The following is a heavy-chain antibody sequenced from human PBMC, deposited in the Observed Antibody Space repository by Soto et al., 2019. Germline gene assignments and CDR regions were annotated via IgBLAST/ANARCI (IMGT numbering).Heavy chain of an antibody. J-gene: IGHJ6*03. CDR2: INHSGST. CDR1: GGSFSGYY. Sequence: ETLSLTCAVYGGSFSGYYWSWIRQPPGKGLEWIGEINHSGSTNYNPSLKSRVTISVDTSKNQFSLKLSSVTAADTAVYYCARDSPGRNYYYYYYMDVWAKGPRSPSP. V-gene: IGHV4-34*01. CDR3: ARDSPGRNYYYYYYMDV.